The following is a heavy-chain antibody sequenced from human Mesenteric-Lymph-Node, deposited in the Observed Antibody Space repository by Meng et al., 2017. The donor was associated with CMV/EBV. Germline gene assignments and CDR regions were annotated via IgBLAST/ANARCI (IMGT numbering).Heavy chain of an antibody. Sequence: SCKASGYTFNGYYIHWVRQAPGKGLEWVSFVSSNSNFIHYADSVKGRFTISRDTAKNSLSLQMNSLRAEDTAVYYCARDGGRKDDYWGQGALVTVSS. CDR3: ARDGGRKDDY. CDR2: VSSNSNFI. D-gene: IGHD3-16*01. CDR1: GYTFNGYY. V-gene: IGHV3-21*01. J-gene: IGHJ4*02.